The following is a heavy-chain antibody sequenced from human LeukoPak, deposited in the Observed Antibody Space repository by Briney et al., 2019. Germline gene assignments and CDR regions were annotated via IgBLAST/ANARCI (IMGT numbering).Heavy chain of an antibody. CDR2: VYSDGST. CDR3: ARPGMDYCIEF. D-gene: IGHD3-10*01. Sequence: GGSLRLSCAASGLTVSNNYMTWVRQAPGKGLEWVSVVYSDGSTYYADSVKGRFTISRDSSKNTLYLQMNSLRAEDAAVYYCARPGMDYCIEFWGQGTLVTVSS. CDR1: GLTVSNNY. J-gene: IGHJ4*02. V-gene: IGHV3-53*01.